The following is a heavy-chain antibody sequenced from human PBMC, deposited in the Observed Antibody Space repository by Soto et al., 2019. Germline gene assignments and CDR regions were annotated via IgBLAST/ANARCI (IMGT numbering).Heavy chain of an antibody. D-gene: IGHD2-21*02. J-gene: IGHJ6*02. CDR2: ISNDGTNK. Sequence: PGGSLRLSCAASGFTFRSYGMHWVRQAPGKGLEWLAVISNDGTNKYLADSVKGRLTLSRDNSRNTLSLEINNLRPEDTAVYYCGKDTLDGSGGDCPLYYYYGMDVWGQGTTVTVSS. V-gene: IGHV3-30*18. CDR1: GFTFRSYG. CDR3: GKDTLDGSGGDCPLYYYYGMDV.